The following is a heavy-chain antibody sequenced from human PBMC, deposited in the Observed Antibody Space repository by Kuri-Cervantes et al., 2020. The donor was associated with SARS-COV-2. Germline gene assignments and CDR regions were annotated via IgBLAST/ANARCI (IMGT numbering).Heavy chain of an antibody. D-gene: IGHD2-2*01. CDR2: ISDYNGHT. CDR1: GYPFSSFG. V-gene: IGHV1-18*01. Sequence: GESLKISCKTSGYPFSSFGIGWVRQAPGQGLEWVGWISDYNGHTNYAQKFQGRVTMTTDTSTSTAYMELRSLGYDDTAVYYCARQCSSPDCMDYFDYWGQGTLVTVSS. J-gene: IGHJ4*02. CDR3: ARQCSSPDCMDYFDY.